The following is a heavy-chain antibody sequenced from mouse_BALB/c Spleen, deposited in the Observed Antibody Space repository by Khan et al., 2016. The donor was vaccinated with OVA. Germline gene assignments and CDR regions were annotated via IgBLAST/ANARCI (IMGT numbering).Heavy chain of an antibody. D-gene: IGHD1-1*01. J-gene: IGHJ4*01. CDR3: ARQNYYGYAMDY. Sequence: QLEESGPGLVKPSQSLSLTCTVTGYSITSDYAWNWIRQFPGNKLEWMAYISYSGTTSYNPSLKSRISITRDTSKNQFFLQLNSVTSEDTATYYCARQNYYGYAMDYWGQGTAVTVSS. CDR1: GYSITSDYA. V-gene: IGHV3-2*02. CDR2: ISYSGTT.